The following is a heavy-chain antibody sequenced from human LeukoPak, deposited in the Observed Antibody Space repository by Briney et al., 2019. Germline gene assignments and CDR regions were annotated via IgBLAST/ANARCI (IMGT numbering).Heavy chain of an antibody. V-gene: IGHV3-30*18. CDR2: ISYDGSNK. CDR3: AKDTAMTTVTAAIDY. Sequence: GRSLRLSCAASGFTFSSYGMHWVRQAPGKGLEWVAVISYDGSNKYYTDSVKGRFTISRDNSKNTLYLQMNSLRAEDTAVYYCAKDTAMTTVTAAIDYWGQGTLVTVSS. CDR1: GFTFSSYG. J-gene: IGHJ4*02. D-gene: IGHD4-17*01.